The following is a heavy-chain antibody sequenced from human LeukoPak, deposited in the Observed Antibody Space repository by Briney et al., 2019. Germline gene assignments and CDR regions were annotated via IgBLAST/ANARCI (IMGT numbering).Heavy chain of an antibody. CDR3: ARGGYSNFEFFVYYFDY. Sequence: PSQTLSLTCTVSGGSISSGGYYWSWIRQHPGKGLEWIGYIYYSGSTYYNPSLKSRVTISVDTSKNQFSLKLSSVTAADTAVYYCARGGYSNFEFFVYYFDYWGQGTLVTVSS. J-gene: IGHJ4*02. D-gene: IGHD4-11*01. V-gene: IGHV4-31*03. CDR1: GGSISSGGYY. CDR2: IYYSGST.